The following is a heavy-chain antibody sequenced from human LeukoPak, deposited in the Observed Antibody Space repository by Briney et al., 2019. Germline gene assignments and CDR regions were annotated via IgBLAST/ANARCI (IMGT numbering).Heavy chain of an antibody. CDR1: GGSISSSNW. CDR3: ASEPLKSAAFDI. CDR2: IYHSGST. V-gene: IGHV4-4*02. Sequence: SETLSLTCAVSGGSISSSNWWSWVRQPPGKGLEWIGEIYHSGSTNYNPSLKSRVTISVDKSKNQFSLKLSSVTAADTAVYYCASEPLKSAAFDIWGQGTMVTVSS. J-gene: IGHJ3*02.